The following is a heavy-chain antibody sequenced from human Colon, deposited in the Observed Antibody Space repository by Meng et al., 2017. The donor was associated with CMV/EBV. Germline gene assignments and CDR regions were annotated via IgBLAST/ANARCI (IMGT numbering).Heavy chain of an antibody. CDR1: GFDFNFYA. Sequence: GGPLRPPFAASGFDFNFYAMTWVRQAPGKGLGWVALISGNGINTYYADSVKGRFTVSRDNAKNSLYLQMNSLRAEDTAVYYCARDPGLRAPVGHIDYWGQGTLVTVSS. CDR2: ISGNGINT. CDR3: ARDPGLRAPVGHIDY. D-gene: IGHD2-8*01. J-gene: IGHJ4*02. V-gene: IGHV3-23*01.